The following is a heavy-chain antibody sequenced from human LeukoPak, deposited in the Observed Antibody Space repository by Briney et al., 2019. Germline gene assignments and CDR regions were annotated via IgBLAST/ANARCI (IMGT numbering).Heavy chain of an antibody. CDR3: AKFASRLRNYYYYMDV. J-gene: IGHJ6*03. V-gene: IGHV3-23*01. CDR1: GFTVSSNY. Sequence: HPGGSLRLSCAASGFTVSSNYMSWVRQAPGKGLEWVSAISGSGGSTYYADSVKGRFTISRDNSKNTLYLQMNSLRAEDTAVYYCAKFASRLRNYYYYMDVWGKGTTVTISS. CDR2: ISGSGGST. D-gene: IGHD6-25*01.